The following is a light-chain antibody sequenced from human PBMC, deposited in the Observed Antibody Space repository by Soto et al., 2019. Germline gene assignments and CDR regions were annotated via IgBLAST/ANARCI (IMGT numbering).Light chain of an antibody. CDR1: DSDVGGYDY. J-gene: IGLJ3*02. Sequence: QSALTQPASVSGSLGQSITISCTGTDSDVGGYDYVSWYQHHPGSAPKLLIYDVTNRPSGISNRFTGSKSGDMASLTISGLQAEDEADHYCSSYTSIYTLEVFGGGTKLTVL. CDR3: SSYTSIYTLEV. CDR2: DVT. V-gene: IGLV2-14*01.